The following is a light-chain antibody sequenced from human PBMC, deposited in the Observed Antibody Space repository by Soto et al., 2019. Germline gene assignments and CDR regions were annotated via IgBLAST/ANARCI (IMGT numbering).Light chain of an antibody. Sequence: DIQLTQSPSSLSASVGDRVTITCRASQSITSDLNWYQQKPGKVPKRLIYAAYSLQTGVPSRFSGSGSVTDFTLTITSMQPEDFATYYCQQSYSTPHTFGQGTKLDIK. CDR1: QSITSD. J-gene: IGKJ2*01. V-gene: IGKV1-39*01. CDR2: AAY. CDR3: QQSYSTPHT.